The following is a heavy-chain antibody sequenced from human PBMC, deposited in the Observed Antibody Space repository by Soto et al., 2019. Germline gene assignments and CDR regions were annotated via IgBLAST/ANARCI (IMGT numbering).Heavy chain of an antibody. Sequence: SETLSLTCTVSGGSISSYYWSWIRQPPGKGLEWIGYIYYSGSTNYNPSLKSRVTISVDTSKNQFSLKLSSVTAADTAVYYCARVRTVTKLYYFDYWGQGTLVTVSS. J-gene: IGHJ4*02. D-gene: IGHD4-17*01. CDR2: IYYSGST. CDR3: ARVRTVTKLYYFDY. CDR1: GGSISSYY. V-gene: IGHV4-59*01.